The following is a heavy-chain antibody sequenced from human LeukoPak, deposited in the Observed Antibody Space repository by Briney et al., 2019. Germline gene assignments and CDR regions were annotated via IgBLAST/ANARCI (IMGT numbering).Heavy chain of an antibody. Sequence: PGGSLRLSCAASGFTFSSYLMHWVRQAPGKGLVWVSRINSDGSSTSYADSVKGRFTISRDNAKNTLYLQMNSLRAGDTAVYYCAASSAGPNWFDPWGQGTLVTVSS. D-gene: IGHD6-25*01. CDR1: GFTFSSYL. CDR2: INSDGSST. J-gene: IGHJ5*02. V-gene: IGHV3-74*01. CDR3: AASSAGPNWFDP.